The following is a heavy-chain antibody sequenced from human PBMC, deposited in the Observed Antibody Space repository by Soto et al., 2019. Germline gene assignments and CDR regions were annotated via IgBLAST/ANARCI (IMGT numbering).Heavy chain of an antibody. CDR2: IYYSGST. CDR3: ARFVDSSGYSTSLYFDY. V-gene: IGHV4-39*01. D-gene: IGHD3-22*01. CDR1: GGSISSGSYY. J-gene: IGHJ4*02. Sequence: SETLSLTCTVSGGSISSGSYYWGWIRQPPGKGLEWIGSIYYSGSTYYTPSLKSRVTISVDASKNQFSLKLSSVTAADTAVYYFARFVDSSGYSTSLYFDYWGQGTLVTVSS.